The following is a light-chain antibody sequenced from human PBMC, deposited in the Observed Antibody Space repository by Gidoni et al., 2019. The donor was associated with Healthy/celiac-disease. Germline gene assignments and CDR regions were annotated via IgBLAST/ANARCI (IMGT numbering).Light chain of an antibody. Sequence: EIVMTHSPATLSVSAGERATLSRRASQSVSSNLAWYQHKPGQAPRLLIYGASTRATGIPARFSGSGSGTEFTLTISSLQSEDFAVYYCQQYNNWWTFGQGTKVEIK. V-gene: IGKV3-15*01. CDR3: QQYNNWWT. CDR2: GAS. CDR1: QSVSSN. J-gene: IGKJ1*01.